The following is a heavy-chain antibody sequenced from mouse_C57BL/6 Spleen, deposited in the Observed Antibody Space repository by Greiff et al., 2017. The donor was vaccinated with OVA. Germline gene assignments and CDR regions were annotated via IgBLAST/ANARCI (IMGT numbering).Heavy chain of an antibody. CDR2: IWRGGST. Sequence: QVQLQQSGPGLVQPSPCLSITCTVSGFSLTSYGVHWVRQSPGKGLEWLGVIWRGGSTDYNAAFISSLSISKDNSKSQVFFKMNSLQADDTAIYYCARGRYFDVWGTGTTVTVSS. CDR3: ARGRYFDV. CDR1: GFSLTSYG. J-gene: IGHJ1*03. V-gene: IGHV2-2*01.